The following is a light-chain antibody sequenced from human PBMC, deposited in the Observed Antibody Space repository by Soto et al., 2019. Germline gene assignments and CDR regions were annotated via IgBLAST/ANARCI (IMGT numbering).Light chain of an antibody. V-gene: IGLV2-14*03. CDR3: SAYTAISTLV. CDR2: DVR. CDR1: MRDVGAYNL. J-gene: IGLJ3*02. Sequence: QSALTQPASVSGSAGQSITISCSGTMRDVGAYNLVSWYQQQPGTAPKLIIYDVRNRPSVLSSRFSGSRSGNTASLTISGRQYEDEGDYYCSAYTAISTLVFGGGTKVTVL.